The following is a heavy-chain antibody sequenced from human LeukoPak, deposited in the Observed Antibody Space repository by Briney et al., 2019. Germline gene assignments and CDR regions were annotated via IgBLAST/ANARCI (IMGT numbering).Heavy chain of an antibody. Sequence: GGSLRLSCAASGFTFSRYSMNWVRQAPGKGLEWVSSISISSNYIYYADSVKGRFTISRDNAKNSLYLQMNSLRAEDTAVYYCARDLNVNNDYVWGSYRYTGSYFDYWGQGTLVTVSS. V-gene: IGHV3-21*01. CDR3: ARDLNVNNDYVWGSYRYTGSYFDY. D-gene: IGHD3-16*02. J-gene: IGHJ4*02. CDR1: GFTFSRYS. CDR2: ISISSNYI.